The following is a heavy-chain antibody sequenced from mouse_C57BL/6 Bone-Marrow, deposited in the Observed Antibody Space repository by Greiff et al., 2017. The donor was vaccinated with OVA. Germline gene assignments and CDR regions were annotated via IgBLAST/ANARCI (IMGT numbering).Heavy chain of an antibody. Sequence: EVMLVESEGGLVQPGSSMKLSCTASGFTFSDYYMAWVRQVPEKGLEWVANINYDGSSTYYLDSLKSRFIISRDNAKNILYLQMSSLKSEDTATYYCARDNASGAMDYWGQGTSVTVSS. D-gene: IGHD6-1*01. J-gene: IGHJ4*01. CDR3: ARDNASGAMDY. CDR1: GFTFSDYY. V-gene: IGHV5-16*01. CDR2: INYDGSST.